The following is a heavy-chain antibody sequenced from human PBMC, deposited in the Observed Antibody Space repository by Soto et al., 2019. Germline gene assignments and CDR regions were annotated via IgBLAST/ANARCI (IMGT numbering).Heavy chain of an antibody. CDR2: IYYSGST. D-gene: IGHD5-12*01. J-gene: IGHJ4*02. CDR3: ARDSKRGYSGYDKLDY. Sequence: SETLSLTCTLSGGSISIYYWSWILQPPVKGLEWIGYIYYSGSTNSNPSLKSRVTISVDTSKNQFSLKLSSVTAADTAVYYCARDSKRGYSGYDKLDYWGQGTLVTVSS. CDR1: GGSISIYY. V-gene: IGHV4-59*01.